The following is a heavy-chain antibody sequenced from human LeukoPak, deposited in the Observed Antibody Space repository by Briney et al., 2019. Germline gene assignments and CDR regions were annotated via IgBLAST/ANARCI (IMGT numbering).Heavy chain of an antibody. CDR3: ARGSGWYRYGIDY. J-gene: IGHJ4*02. CDR1: GFTFSSYA. CDR2: ISYDGSNK. V-gene: IGHV3-30*04. Sequence: PGRSLRLSCAASGFTFSSYAVHWVRQAPGKGLEWVAVISYDGSNKYYADSVKGRFTISRDNSKNTLYLQMNSLRAEDTAVYYCARGSGWYRYGIDYWGQGTLVTVSS. D-gene: IGHD6-19*01.